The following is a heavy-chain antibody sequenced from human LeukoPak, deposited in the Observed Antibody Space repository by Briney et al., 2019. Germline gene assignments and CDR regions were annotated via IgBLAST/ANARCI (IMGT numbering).Heavy chain of an antibody. CDR1: RYTFTSYG. V-gene: IGHV1-18*01. CDR3: ATVIHCSIVAAAMPGRPSHNWFDP. J-gene: IGHJ5*02. CDR2: ISAYNGKA. D-gene: IGHD2-2*01. Sequence: ASVKVSCKPSRYTFTSYGISGVGQAPGQGLEWMGWISAYNGKANHAPQLQGRVTMTTDTSTSTAYMELRSLRSDVTAVYDCATVIHCSIVAAAMPGRPSHNWFDPWGQGTLVTVSS.